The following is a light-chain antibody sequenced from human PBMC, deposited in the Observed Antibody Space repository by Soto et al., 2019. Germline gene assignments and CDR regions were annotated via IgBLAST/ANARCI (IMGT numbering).Light chain of an antibody. CDR2: HAS. Sequence: VMTQSPATLSVSPGERAALPCRASQSVSSNLAWYQQKPGQAPRLLIYHASTRATAVPARFTASGSGTEFNLTISSLQSEDFAVYYCQQYNNWPRTVGQGTKVDI. J-gene: IGKJ1*01. V-gene: IGKV3-15*01. CDR1: QSVSSN. CDR3: QQYNNWPRT.